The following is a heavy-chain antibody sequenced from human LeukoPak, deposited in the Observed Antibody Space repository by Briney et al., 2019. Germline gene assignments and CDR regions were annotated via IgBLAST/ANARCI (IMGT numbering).Heavy chain of an antibody. V-gene: IGHV3-23*01. J-gene: IGHJ4*02. CDR1: GFTFSSYA. CDR2: ISGSGGST. D-gene: IGHD3-22*01. Sequence: GVSLRLSCAASGFTFSSYAMSWVRQAPGKGLEWVSAISGSGGSTYYADSVKGRFTISRDNSKNTLYLQMNSLRAEDTAVYYCAKDPPYYYDSSGYYGYWGQGTLVTVSS. CDR3: AKDPPYYYDSSGYYGY.